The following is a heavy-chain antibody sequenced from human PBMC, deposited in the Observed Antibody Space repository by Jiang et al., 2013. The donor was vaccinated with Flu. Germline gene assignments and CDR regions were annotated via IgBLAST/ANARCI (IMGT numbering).Heavy chain of an antibody. J-gene: IGHJ6*02. CDR2: IYTSGST. D-gene: IGHD3-10*01. Sequence: SETLSLTCTVSGGSISSYYWSWIRQPAGKGLEWIGRIYTSGSTNYNPSLKSRVTMSVDTSKNQFSLKLSSVTAADTAVYYCAGSSLWFGEFPLETRDGGMDVWGQGTTVTVSS. CDR3: AGSSLWFGEFPLETRDGGMDV. V-gene: IGHV4-4*07. CDR1: GGSISSYY.